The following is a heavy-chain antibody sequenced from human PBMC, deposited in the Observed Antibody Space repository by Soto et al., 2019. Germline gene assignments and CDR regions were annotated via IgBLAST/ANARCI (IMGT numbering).Heavy chain of an antibody. D-gene: IGHD3-3*01. CDR2: INHSGTT. V-gene: IGHV4-34*01. J-gene: IGHJ5*02. CDR3: ARWYHDFWSGFFTHYFDP. CDR1: GGSLSPYY. Sequence: QVQLQQWGAGLLKPSETLSLTCGVYGGSLSPYYWSWIRQTPGKGLEWIAEINHSGTTNYNPSLESRVTISIDTSKNQFSLKLRSVTAADTAVYYCARWYHDFWSGFFTHYFDPWGQGTQVTVSS.